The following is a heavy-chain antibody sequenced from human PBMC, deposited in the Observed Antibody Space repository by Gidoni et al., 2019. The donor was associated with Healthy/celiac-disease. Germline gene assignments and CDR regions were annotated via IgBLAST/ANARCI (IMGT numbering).Heavy chain of an antibody. J-gene: IGHJ2*01. CDR1: GFPLDDYG. V-gene: IGHV3-20*01. D-gene: IGHD4-17*01. Sequence: EVQLVESGGGVVRPGGSLGLSCAASGFPLDDYGMRWVRPAPGKGLEWVSGINWNGCSTGYADSVKGRFTISRDNAKNSLYLQMNSLRAEDTALYHCARSLQTTVTWGTYWYFDLWGRGTLVTVSS. CDR3: ARSLQTTVTWGTYWYFDL. CDR2: INWNGCST.